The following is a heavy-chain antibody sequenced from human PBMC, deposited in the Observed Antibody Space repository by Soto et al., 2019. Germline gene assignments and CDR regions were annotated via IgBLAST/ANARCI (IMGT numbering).Heavy chain of an antibody. V-gene: IGHV3-11*01. D-gene: IGHD6-19*01. Sequence: PGGSLRLSCTASGFIFINYYIILIRHSPVKWLEWVSSISSRDLSIYYADSVKGRFTIFRDNAKNSLFLHMSNLRAADTAVYYCARVSATGWHVNGRDYFDHWGLGTLVTV. CDR3: ARVSATGWHVNGRDYFDH. CDR1: GFIFINYY. CDR2: ISSRDLSI. J-gene: IGHJ4*02.